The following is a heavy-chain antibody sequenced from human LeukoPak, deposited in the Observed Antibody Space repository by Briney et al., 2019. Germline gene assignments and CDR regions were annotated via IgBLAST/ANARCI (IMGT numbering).Heavy chain of an antibody. V-gene: IGHV3-64D*09. Sequence: GGSLRLSCSASGFTFSSYAMHWGRQAPGKGLEYVSAISSNGGSTYYADSVKGRFTISRDNSKNTLYLQMSSLRAEDTAVYYCVKGYCSSISCFGDYWGQGTLVTFPS. CDR3: VKGYCSSISCFGDY. CDR2: ISSNGGST. D-gene: IGHD2-2*01. CDR1: GFTFSSYA. J-gene: IGHJ4*02.